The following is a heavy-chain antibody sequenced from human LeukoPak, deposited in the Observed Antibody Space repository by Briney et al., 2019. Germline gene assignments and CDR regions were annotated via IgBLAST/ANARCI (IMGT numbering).Heavy chain of an antibody. V-gene: IGHV3-7*01. CDR3: ARDTADCSGGSCYSPLGFYYYMDV. D-gene: IGHD2-15*01. J-gene: IGHJ6*03. CDR2: IKQDGSEK. Sequence: GGSLRLSCAASGFTFSSYWMSWVRQAPGKGLEWVANIKQDGSEKYYVDFVKGRFTISRDNAKNSLYLQMNSLRAEDTAVYYCARDTADCSGGSCYSPLGFYYYMDVWGKGTTVTVSS. CDR1: GFTFSSYW.